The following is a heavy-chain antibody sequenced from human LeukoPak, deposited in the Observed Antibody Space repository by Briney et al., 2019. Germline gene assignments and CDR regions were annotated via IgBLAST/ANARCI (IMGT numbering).Heavy chain of an antibody. CDR2: ISSSSSTI. V-gene: IGHV3-48*04. CDR1: GFTFSSYS. CDR3: ARDGNILWFGELSYYYYYYGMDV. Sequence: GGSLRLSCSASGFTFSSYSMNWVRQAPGKGLEWVSYISSSSSTIYYADSVKGRFTISRDNAKNSLYLQMNSLRAEDTAVYYCARDGNILWFGELSYYYYYYGMDVWGQGTTVTVSS. D-gene: IGHD3-10*01. J-gene: IGHJ6*02.